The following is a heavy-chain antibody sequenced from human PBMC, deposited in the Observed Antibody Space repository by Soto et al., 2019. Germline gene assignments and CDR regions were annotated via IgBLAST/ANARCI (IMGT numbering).Heavy chain of an antibody. D-gene: IGHD3-10*01. J-gene: IGHJ5*02. CDR3: ARGWGFGFDP. CDR1: GGSFSGPY. V-gene: IGHV4-34*01. CDR2: INHRGST. Sequence: QVQLQQWGAGLLKPSETLSLACAVYGGSFSGPYWSWIRQPPGKGLERIGEINHRGSTNYNASVKSRVTIQIDMSKNQYYLKVSSVTAADTAVYYCARGWGFGFDPWSQGILVTVSS.